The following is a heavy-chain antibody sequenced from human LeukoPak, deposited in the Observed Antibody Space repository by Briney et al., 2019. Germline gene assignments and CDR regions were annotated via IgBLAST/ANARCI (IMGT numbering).Heavy chain of an antibody. V-gene: IGHV1-18*01. D-gene: IGHD3-10*01. CDR3: ARLGITMVRGGPDWFDP. J-gene: IGHJ5*02. CDR1: GYTFTSYG. CDR2: ISAYNGNT. Sequence: ASVKVSCKASGYTFTSYGISWVRQAPGQGLEWMGWISAYNGNTNYAQKLQGRVTMTTDTSTSTAYMELRSLRSDDTAVYYCARLGITMVRGGPDWFDPWGQGTLVTVSS.